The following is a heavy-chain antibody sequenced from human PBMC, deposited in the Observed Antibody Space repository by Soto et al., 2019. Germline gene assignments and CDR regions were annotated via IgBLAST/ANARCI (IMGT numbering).Heavy chain of an antibody. CDR3: ARGSAAAGPYYFDY. J-gene: IGHJ4*02. Sequence: ASVKVSCKASGYTFTGYYMHWVRQAPGQGLEWMGWINPNSGGTNYAQKFQGWVTMTRDTSISTAFMELSSLRSEDTAVYYCARGSAAAGPYYFDYWAQGTLVTVSS. D-gene: IGHD6-13*01. CDR1: GYTFTGYY. CDR2: INPNSGGT. V-gene: IGHV1-2*04.